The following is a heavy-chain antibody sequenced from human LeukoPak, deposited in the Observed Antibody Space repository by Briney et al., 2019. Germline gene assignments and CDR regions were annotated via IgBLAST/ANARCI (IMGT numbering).Heavy chain of an antibody. D-gene: IGHD2-2*02. CDR3: ARGYCTSTSCYIDY. V-gene: IGHV3-30*04. CDR1: GFTFSSYA. J-gene: IGHJ4*02. CDR2: MSYDVANK. Sequence: GGSLRISCAASGFTFSSYAMHWVRQAPGKGLDWVATMSYDVANKYYADSVKGRFSISRDNSKNTLYLQMDSLRAEDTAVYSCARGYCTSTSCYIDYWGQGTLVTVSS.